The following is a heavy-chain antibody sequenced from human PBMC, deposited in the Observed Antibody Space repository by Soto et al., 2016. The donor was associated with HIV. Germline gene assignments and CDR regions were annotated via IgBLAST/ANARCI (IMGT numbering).Heavy chain of an antibody. V-gene: IGHV3-73*01. CDR1: GITFSESA. CDR2: IRGKQRLRD. D-gene: IGHD2-21*01. CDR3: TFAPPAMAAATSV. J-gene: IGHJ4*02. Sequence: EVEVVESGGGLVQPGGSLKVSCKVNGITFSESAMHWVRQGPGKGLEWIGRIRGKQRLRDTIQCVGERQVHHLQGRLRNTTFVQMNNVVTDDTATYYCTFAPPAMAAATSVWGQG.